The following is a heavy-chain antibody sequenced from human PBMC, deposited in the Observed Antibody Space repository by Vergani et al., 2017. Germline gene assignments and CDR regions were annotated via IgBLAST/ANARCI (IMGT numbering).Heavy chain of an antibody. CDR2: IYHTEST. D-gene: IGHD2-15*01. J-gene: IGHJ4*02. Sequence: QVQLQESGPGLVKPSGTLSLTCAVSGGSISSSNWWSWVRQPPGKGLEWIGEIYHTESTKYKPSLKSRVTISVDKSKNQFSLKLSSGTAADTAVYYCARTGPRRILGYCSGGSCAAYWGQGTLVTVSS. CDR1: GGSISSSNW. CDR3: ARTGPRRILGYCSGGSCAAY. V-gene: IGHV4-4*02.